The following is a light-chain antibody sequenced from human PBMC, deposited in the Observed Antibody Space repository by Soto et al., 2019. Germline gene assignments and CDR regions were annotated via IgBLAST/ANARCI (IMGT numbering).Light chain of an antibody. V-gene: IGLV2-23*02. CDR1: SRDVGSYSL. Sequence: QSALTQPASVSGSPGQSITISCSGSSRDVGSYSLVSWYQQRPGKVPQLIIYEVTKRPSGVSHRFSGSKSANTASLTISGLQAEDEADYYCSSYTGFYTLVFGGGTKLTVL. CDR3: SSYTGFYTLV. CDR2: EVT. J-gene: IGLJ2*01.